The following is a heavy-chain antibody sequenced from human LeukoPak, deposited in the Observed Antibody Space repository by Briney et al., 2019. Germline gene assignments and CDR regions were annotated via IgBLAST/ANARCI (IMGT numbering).Heavy chain of an antibody. V-gene: IGHV3-53*01. J-gene: IGHJ4*02. CDR3: ARELDYGGNSY. CDR2: IYSGGST. Sequence: SGGSLRLSCAASGFTFSSYVMSWVRQAPGKGLEWVSVIYSGGSTYYADSVKGRFTISRDNSKNTLYLQMNSLRAEDTAVYYCARELDYGGNSYWGQGTLVTVSS. D-gene: IGHD4-23*01. CDR1: GFTFSSYV.